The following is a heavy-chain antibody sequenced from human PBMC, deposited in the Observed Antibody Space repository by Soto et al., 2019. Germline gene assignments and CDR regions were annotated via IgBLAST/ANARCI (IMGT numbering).Heavy chain of an antibody. V-gene: IGHV3-74*01. CDR1: GFTFSNYF. CDR2: INSDGSST. D-gene: IGHD5-18*01. CDR3: ARVRRGYNYGSYSGTYFNYYYAMDV. Sequence: GGSLRLSCAASGFTFSNYFMHWVRQAPGQGLVWVSRINSDGSSTNYADSVKGRFTISRDNAKNTLYLQMNSLRAEDTAVYYCARVRRGYNYGSYSGTYFNYYYAMDVGGQGTTVTVSS. J-gene: IGHJ6*01.